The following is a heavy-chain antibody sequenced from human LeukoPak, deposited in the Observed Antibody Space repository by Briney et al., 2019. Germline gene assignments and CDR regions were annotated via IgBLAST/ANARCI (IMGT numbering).Heavy chain of an antibody. J-gene: IGHJ6*02. Sequence: EASVNVSCKASGYTFAKYAIHWVRQAPGQRLEWMGWINAGDGSTRYSQKFHGGVTITRDTSASTAYMELSSLRSEDTAVYYCARSILVVPVASHLNYGVDVWGQGTTVTVSS. CDR2: INAGDGST. CDR1: GYTFAKYA. V-gene: IGHV1-3*01. D-gene: IGHD2-2*01. CDR3: ARSILVVPVASHLNYGVDV.